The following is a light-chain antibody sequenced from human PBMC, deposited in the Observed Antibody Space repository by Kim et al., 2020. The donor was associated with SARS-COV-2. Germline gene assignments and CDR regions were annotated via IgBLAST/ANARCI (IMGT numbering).Light chain of an antibody. CDR1: ASVRTY. Sequence: LSPGERATLSCRASASVRTYLAWYEPKAGQAPRLLKYEGSNRAAGIPTRFSGSGSGTDFTLTISSLEPEDFAVYYCQQRSDWPLTFGGGTKVDIK. J-gene: IGKJ4*01. CDR3: QQRSDWPLT. V-gene: IGKV3-11*01. CDR2: EGS.